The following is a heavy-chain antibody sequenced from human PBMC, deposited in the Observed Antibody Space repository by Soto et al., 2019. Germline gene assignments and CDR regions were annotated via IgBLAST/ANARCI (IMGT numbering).Heavy chain of an antibody. CDR1: GFTFSSYA. Sequence: LRLSCAASGFTFSSYAMSWVRQAPGKGLEWVSAISGSGGSTYYADSVKGRFTISRDNSKNTLYLQMNSLRAEDTAVYYCASRGPPRVYYYYGMDVWGQGTTVTVSS. V-gene: IGHV3-23*01. CDR3: ASRGPPRVYYYYGMDV. CDR2: ISGSGGST. J-gene: IGHJ6*02.